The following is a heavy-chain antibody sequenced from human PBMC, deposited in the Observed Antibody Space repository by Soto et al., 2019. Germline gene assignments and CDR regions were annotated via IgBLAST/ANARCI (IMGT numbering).Heavy chain of an antibody. J-gene: IGHJ6*02. Sequence: SETLSLTCTVSGGSISSGDYYWSWIRQPPGKGLEWIGYIYYSGSTYYNPSLKSRVTISVDTSKNQFSLKLSSVTAADTAVYYCARFVVPAAIPPGDYYYGMDVWGQGTTVTVS. V-gene: IGHV4-30-4*01. CDR3: ARFVVPAAIPPGDYYYGMDV. CDR2: IYYSGST. D-gene: IGHD2-2*01. CDR1: GGSISSGDYY.